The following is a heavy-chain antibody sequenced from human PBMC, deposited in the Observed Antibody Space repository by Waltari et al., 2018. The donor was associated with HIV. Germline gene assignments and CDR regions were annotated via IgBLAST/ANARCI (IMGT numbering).Heavy chain of an antibody. CDR2: RRRKAMSYTT. Sequence: VQLVESGGGLVQPGGSLRLPCATSGFTFSDYYIDWRRQAPGKGREGVSRRRRKAMSYTTKHAECVKGRFTISRYDSKTSLYLQMNSLKTEDTAVYFCARVPVSGGDYYFDYWGQGTLVTVSS. D-gene: IGHD2-21*02. CDR1: GFTFSDYY. V-gene: IGHV3-72*01. J-gene: IGHJ4*02. CDR3: ARVPVSGGDYYFDY.